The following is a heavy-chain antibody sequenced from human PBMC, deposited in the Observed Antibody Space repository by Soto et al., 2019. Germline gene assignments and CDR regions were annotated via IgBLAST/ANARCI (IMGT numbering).Heavy chain of an antibody. CDR3: ARGVGGPMDD. D-gene: IGHD2-15*01. Sequence: QVQLVQSGAEVKKPGSSVRVSCKASGTIFSSYTISWVRQAPGQGLEWMGRIIPILGETNSAQKFQGRVTLTADKSTKTAYMELNSPRLEDTALYYCARGVGGPMDDWGRGTTVTVSS. J-gene: IGHJ6*02. CDR1: GTIFSSYT. CDR2: IIPILGET. V-gene: IGHV1-69*08.